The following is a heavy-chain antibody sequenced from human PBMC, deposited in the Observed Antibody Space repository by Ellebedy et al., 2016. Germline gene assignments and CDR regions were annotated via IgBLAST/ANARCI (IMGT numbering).Heavy chain of an antibody. J-gene: IGHJ4*02. CDR1: GFTFSIYG. V-gene: IGHV3-23*01. CDR3: AKKESEAATAFYFDY. Sequence: GGSLKISCAASGFTFSIYGMSWVRQAPGKGLEWVSAIRRGGDDTYYADSVKGRFTISRDDSKNTLYLQMNSLRAEDTAVYYCAKKESEAATAFYFDYWGQGTLVTVSS. D-gene: IGHD2-15*01. CDR2: IRRGGDDT.